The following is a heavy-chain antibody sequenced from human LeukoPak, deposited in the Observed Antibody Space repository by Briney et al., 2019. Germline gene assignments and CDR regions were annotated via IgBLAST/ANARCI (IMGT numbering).Heavy chain of an antibody. D-gene: IGHD3-22*01. J-gene: IGHJ4*02. CDR2: IWYDGSNK. V-gene: IGHV3-33*01. CDR3: ARDRDSSGYRVAFDY. CDR1: GFTFSSYG. Sequence: GRSLRLSCAASGFTFSSYGMHWVRQAPGKGLEWVAVIWYDGSNKYYADSVKGRFTISRDNSKNTLYLQMNSLRAEDTAVYYCARDRDSSGYRVAFDYWGQGTLVTVSS.